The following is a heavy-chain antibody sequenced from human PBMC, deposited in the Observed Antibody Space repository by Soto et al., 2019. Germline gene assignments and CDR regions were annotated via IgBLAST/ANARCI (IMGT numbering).Heavy chain of an antibody. CDR2: ISAYNGNT. CDR3: ARAGHYYDSSGYAN. Sequence: QVKLVQSGAEVKKPGTSMKVSCKASGYTFGTSGISWIRQAPGQGLEWMGWISAYNGNTNYEQKLQDRVTMTTDTSTKTAYLELRSLRSDDTAVYYCARAGHYYDSSGYANWGQGTLVTVSS. V-gene: IGHV1-18*01. D-gene: IGHD3-22*01. CDR1: GYTFGTSG. J-gene: IGHJ4*02.